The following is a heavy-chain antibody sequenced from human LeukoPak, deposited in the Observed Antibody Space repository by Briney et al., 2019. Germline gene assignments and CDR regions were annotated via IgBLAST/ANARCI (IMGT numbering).Heavy chain of an antibody. V-gene: IGHV4-34*01. D-gene: IGHD3-22*01. CDR3: ARAGSDYYYSDTLDY. J-gene: IGHJ4*02. CDR1: GGSSSGYY. CDR2: INHSGST. Sequence: SETLSLTCAVYGGSSSGYYWSWLRQPPGKGLEWIGEINHSGSTNYNPSLKRRVTISVDTSNNQFSLEVSSVTAADMAVYYCARAGSDYYYSDTLDYWGQGTRVTVSS.